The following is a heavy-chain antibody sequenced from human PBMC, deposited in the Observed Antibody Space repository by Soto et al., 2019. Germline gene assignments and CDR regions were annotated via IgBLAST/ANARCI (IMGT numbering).Heavy chain of an antibody. CDR1: GYTFTNYY. CDR3: ASGRDRGSSESSFDY. V-gene: IGHV1-2*02. D-gene: IGHD6-6*01. Sequence: QVQLVQSGAEVKKPGASMKVSCKASGYTFTNYYIYWVRQAPGQGLEWMGWIYPTDGGTNYAQKFQGRVTMTRDTSISTGYMEVGRLSSDDTAVYYCASGRDRGSSESSFDYWGQGTLVTVSS. CDR2: IYPTDGGT. J-gene: IGHJ4*02.